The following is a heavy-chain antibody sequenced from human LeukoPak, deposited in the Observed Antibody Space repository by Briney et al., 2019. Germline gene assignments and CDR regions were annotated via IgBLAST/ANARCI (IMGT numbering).Heavy chain of an antibody. J-gene: IGHJ4*02. CDR3: ARDPTTVQTFGD. D-gene: IGHD4-17*01. Sequence: GRSLRLSCAASGFTFSTYWMHWVRQAPGKGLVWVSRINSDGSSTSYADSVKGRFTISRDNAKNTLYLQMNSLRAEDTAVYYCARDPTTVQTFGDWGQGTLVSVSS. CDR2: INSDGSST. CDR1: GFTFSTYW. V-gene: IGHV3-74*01.